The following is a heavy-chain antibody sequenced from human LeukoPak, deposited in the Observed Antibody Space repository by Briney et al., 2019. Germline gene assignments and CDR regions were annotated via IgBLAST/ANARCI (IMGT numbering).Heavy chain of an antibody. V-gene: IGHV4-30-4*02. CDR3: ARGIDYGGNSFIDY. J-gene: IGHJ4*02. D-gene: IGHD4-23*01. CDR1: GGSISSGDYY. CDR2: IYYSGST. Sequence: PSETLSLTCTVSGGSISSGDYYWSWIRQAPGKGLEWIGYIYYSGSTYYNPSLKSRVTISVDTSKNQFSLKLSSVTAADTAVYYCARGIDYGGNSFIDYWGQGTLVTVSS.